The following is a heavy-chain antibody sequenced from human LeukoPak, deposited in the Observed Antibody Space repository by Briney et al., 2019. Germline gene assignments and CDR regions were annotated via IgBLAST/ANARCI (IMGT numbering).Heavy chain of an antibody. Sequence: TSETLSLTCAVYGGSFSGYYWSWIRQPPGKGLEWIGEINHSGSTNYNPSLKSRVTISVDTSKNQFSLKLSSVTAADTAVYYCARGGGIVATVDDAFDIWGQGTMVTVSS. J-gene: IGHJ3*02. CDR2: INHSGST. D-gene: IGHD5-12*01. CDR3: ARGGGIVATVDDAFDI. CDR1: GGSFSGYY. V-gene: IGHV4-34*01.